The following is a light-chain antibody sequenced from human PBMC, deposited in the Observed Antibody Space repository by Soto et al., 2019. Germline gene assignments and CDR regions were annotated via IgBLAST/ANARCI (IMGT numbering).Light chain of an antibody. CDR1: QSVSSDY. CDR3: QQRSNWPLIT. CDR2: GAS. Sequence: EIVLTQSPGTLSLSPGERATLSCRASQSVSSDYLAWYQQKPGQAPRLLIYGASNRATGTPDRFSGSGSGTDFTLTISSLEPEDFAVFYCQQRSNWPLITFGQGTRLEIK. J-gene: IGKJ5*01. V-gene: IGKV3-11*01.